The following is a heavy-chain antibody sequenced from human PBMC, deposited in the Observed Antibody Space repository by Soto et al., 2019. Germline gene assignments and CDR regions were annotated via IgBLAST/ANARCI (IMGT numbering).Heavy chain of an antibody. V-gene: IGHV4-61*01. CDR1: GGSVSSGSYY. J-gene: IGHJ4*02. Sequence: SETLSLTCTVSGGSVSSGSYYWSWIRQPPGKGLEWIGYIYYSGSTNYNPSLKSRVTISVDTSKNQFSLKLSSVTAADTAVYYCAREYSSSSSFDYWGQGTLLTVSS. D-gene: IGHD6-6*01. CDR2: IYYSGST. CDR3: AREYSSSSSFDY.